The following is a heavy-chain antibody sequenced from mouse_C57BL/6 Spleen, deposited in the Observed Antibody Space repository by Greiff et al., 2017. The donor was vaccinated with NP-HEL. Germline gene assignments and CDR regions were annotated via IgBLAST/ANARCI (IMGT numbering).Heavy chain of an antibody. D-gene: IGHD1-1*01. CDR2: IHPNSGST. CDR1: GYTFTSYW. CDR3: ARPPYYYGSSYEPYWYLDV. Sequence: QVQLQQSGAELVKPGASVKLSCKASGYTFTSYWMHWVKQRPGQGLEWIGMIHPNSGSTNYNEKFKSKATLTVDKSSSTAYMQLSSLTSEDSAIFYSARPPYYYGSSYEPYWYLDVWGKGTTVTVSS. J-gene: IGHJ1*03. V-gene: IGHV1-64*01.